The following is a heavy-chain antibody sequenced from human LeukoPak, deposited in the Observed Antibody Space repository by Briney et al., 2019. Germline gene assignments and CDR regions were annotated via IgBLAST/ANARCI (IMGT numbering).Heavy chain of an antibody. CDR3: ARIGGSGTYWDY. CDR2: IKYHGSDE. V-gene: IGHV3-7*01. D-gene: IGHD3-10*01. Sequence: PGGSLRLSCAAPGFTFSDYWMSWVRQAPGKGLEWVANIKYHGSDEHYVDSVRGRFTISRDNAKNSLFLQMNSLRAEDTAVYYCARIGGSGTYWDYWGQGTLVTVSS. J-gene: IGHJ4*02. CDR1: GFTFSDYW.